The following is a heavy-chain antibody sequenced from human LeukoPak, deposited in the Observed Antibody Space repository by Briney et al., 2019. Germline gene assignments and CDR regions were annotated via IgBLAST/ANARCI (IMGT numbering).Heavy chain of an antibody. D-gene: IGHD3-10*01. CDR2: IYSGGST. V-gene: IGHV3-53*01. J-gene: IGHJ4*02. Sequence: PGGSLRLSCAASGLTVSSNYMSWVRQAPGKGLEWVSVIYSGGSTYYADSVKGRFTISRDNSKNTLYLQMNSLRAEDTAVYYCAKLLWFGGYYFDYWSQGTLVTVSA. CDR3: AKLLWFGGYYFDY. CDR1: GLTVSSNY.